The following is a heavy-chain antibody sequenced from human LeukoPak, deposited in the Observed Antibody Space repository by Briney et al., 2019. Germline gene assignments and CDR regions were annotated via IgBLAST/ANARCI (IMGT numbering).Heavy chain of an antibody. J-gene: IGHJ5*02. CDR3: ARSRPPAALYNWFDP. CDR2: INPSGGST. D-gene: IGHD2-2*01. V-gene: IGHV1-46*01. CDR1: GYTFTSYY. Sequence: RASVKVSCKASGYTFTSYYMHWVRQAPGQGLEWMGIINPSGGSTSYAQKFQGRVTMTRDTSTSTVYMELSSLRSEDTAVYYCARSRPPAALYNWFDPWGQGTLVTVSS.